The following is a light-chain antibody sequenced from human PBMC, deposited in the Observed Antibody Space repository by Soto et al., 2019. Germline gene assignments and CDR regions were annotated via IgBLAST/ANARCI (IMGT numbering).Light chain of an antibody. CDR2: GNS. Sequence: QSALTQPPSVSGAPGQRVTISCTGSSSNIGAGYDVHWYQQLPRTAPKFLIYGNSNRPSGVPDRFSGSKSGTSASLAITGLQAEDEADYYCQSYDSSLSGWVFGGGTKLTVL. CDR1: SSNIGAGYD. J-gene: IGLJ3*02. V-gene: IGLV1-40*01. CDR3: QSYDSSLSGWV.